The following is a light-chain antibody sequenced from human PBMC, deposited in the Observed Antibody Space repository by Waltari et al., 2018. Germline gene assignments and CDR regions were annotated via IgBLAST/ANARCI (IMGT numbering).Light chain of an antibody. CDR1: QSLLYSSNNKNY. J-gene: IGKJ4*01. Sequence: DIVMTQSPDSLAVSLGERATINCKSSQSLLYSSNNKNYLGWYQKKPGQPPKLLIFWASTRESGVPDRFSGSGSGTDFNLTISSLQAEDVAVYYCQQYYSIPLSFGGGTKVEIK. V-gene: IGKV4-1*01. CDR3: QQYYSIPLS. CDR2: WAS.